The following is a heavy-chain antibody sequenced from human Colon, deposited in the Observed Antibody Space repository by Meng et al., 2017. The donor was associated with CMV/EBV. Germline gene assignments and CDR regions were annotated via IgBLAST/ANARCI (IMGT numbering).Heavy chain of an antibody. Sequence: SVKVSCKASGGTFNSFDITWVRQAPGQGLEWMGGIIPLFGIAKFAQKFQDRVTIITGESTTAAYMELSSLTSEDTAVYYCARRGDGSGNSFDYWGQGTLVTVPQ. CDR1: GGTFNSFD. J-gene: IGHJ4*02. D-gene: IGHD3-10*01. CDR3: ARRGDGSGNSFDY. CDR2: IIPLFGIA. V-gene: IGHV1-69*05.